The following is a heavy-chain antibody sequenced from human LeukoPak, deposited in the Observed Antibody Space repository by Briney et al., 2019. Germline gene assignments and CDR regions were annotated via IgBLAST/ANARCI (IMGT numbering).Heavy chain of an antibody. D-gene: IGHD3-22*01. CDR2: IFSRSESI. V-gene: IGHV3-21*01. CDR3: ARDFFHSSDSRPFDY. J-gene: IGHJ4*02. Sequence: RGVSLRLSCAASGFTFGTYTINWVRQALGKGLEWVSCIFSRSESILYADSVKGRFTISRDNAKNSLYLQMDSLRVEDTAVYYCARDFFHSSDSRPFDYWGQGTLVTASS. CDR1: GFTFGTYT.